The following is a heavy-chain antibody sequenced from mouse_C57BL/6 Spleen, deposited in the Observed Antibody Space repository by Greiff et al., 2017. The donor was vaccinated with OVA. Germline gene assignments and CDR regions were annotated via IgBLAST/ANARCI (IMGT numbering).Heavy chain of an antibody. D-gene: IGHD1-2*01. J-gene: IGHJ1*03. V-gene: IGHV1-15*01. Sequence: QVQLQQSGAELVRPGASVTLSCKASGYTFTDYEMHWVKQTPVHGLEWIGAIDPETGGTAYNQKFKGKAILTADTSSSTAYLELRSLTSEDSAVYYCTRRLPGGFDVWGTGTTVTVSS. CDR2: IDPETGGT. CDR1: GYTFTDYE. CDR3: TRRLPGGFDV.